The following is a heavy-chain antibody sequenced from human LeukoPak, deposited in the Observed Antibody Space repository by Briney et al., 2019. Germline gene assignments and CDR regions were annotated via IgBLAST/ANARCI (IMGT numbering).Heavy chain of an antibody. Sequence: PSETLSLTCTVSGGSISSYYWSWIRQPAGKGLERIGRIYTSGSTNYNPSLKSRVTMSVDTSKNQFSLKLSSVTAADTAVYYCAGGELITIFGVVLRYGMDVWGQGTTVTVSS. CDR2: IYTSGST. D-gene: IGHD3-3*01. J-gene: IGHJ6*02. CDR3: AGGELITIFGVVLRYGMDV. CDR1: GGSISSYY. V-gene: IGHV4-4*07.